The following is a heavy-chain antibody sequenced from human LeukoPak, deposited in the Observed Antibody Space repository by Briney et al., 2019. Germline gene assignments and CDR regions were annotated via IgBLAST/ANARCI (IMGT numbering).Heavy chain of an antibody. CDR2: INGSGGST. D-gene: IGHD3-22*01. V-gene: IGHV3-23*01. J-gene: IGHJ2*01. CDR1: GFTFSNYA. CDR3: AKVGIRISLIVVVFTTADDWYFDL. Sequence: GGSLRLSCAASGFTFSNYAMSWVRQAPGKGLEWVSGINGSGGSTYHADSVKGRVTISRDNSKNTLYLQMDSLRAEDTAIYYCAKVGIRISLIVVVFTTADDWYFDLWGRGTLVTVSS.